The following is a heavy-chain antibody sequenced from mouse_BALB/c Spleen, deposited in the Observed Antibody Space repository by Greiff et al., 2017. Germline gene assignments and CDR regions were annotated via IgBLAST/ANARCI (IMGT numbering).Heavy chain of an antibody. Sequence: VNVVESGPGLVAPSQSLSITCTVSGFSLTSYGVHWVRQPPGKGLEWLGVIWAGGSTNYNSALMSRLSISKDNSKSQVFLKMNSLQTDDTAMYYCARGPPFAYWGQGTLVTVSA. V-gene: IGHV2-9*02. J-gene: IGHJ3*01. CDR1: GFSLTSYG. CDR3: ARGPPFAY. CDR2: IWAGGST.